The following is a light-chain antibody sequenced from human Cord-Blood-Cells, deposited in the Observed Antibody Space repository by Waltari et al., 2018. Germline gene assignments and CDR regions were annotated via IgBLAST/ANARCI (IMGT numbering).Light chain of an antibody. CDR3: QQSYSTPWT. CDR1: QSISSY. V-gene: IGKV1-39*01. Sequence: DIQMTQSPSSLSASVGDRVTITCRASQSISSYLNWYQQKPGKAPKLLIYAASSLQSGVPSRLSGSGSWTDFTLTISSLQPEDFATYYCQQSYSTPWTFGQGTKVEIK. J-gene: IGKJ1*01. CDR2: AAS.